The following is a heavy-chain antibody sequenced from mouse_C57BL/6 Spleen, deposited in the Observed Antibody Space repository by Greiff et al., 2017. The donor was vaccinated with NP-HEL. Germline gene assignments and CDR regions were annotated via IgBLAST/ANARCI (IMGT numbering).Heavy chain of an antibody. V-gene: IGHV1-82*01. Sequence: VQLQQSGPELVKPGASVKISCKASGYAFSSSWMNWVKQRPGKGLEWIGRIYPGDGDTNYNGKFKGKATLTADQSSSTAYMQLSSLTSEDSAVYFCARSDYSNYGAYWGQGTLVTVSA. CDR1: GYAFSSSW. CDR2: IYPGDGDT. CDR3: ARSDYSNYGAY. D-gene: IGHD2-5*01. J-gene: IGHJ3*01.